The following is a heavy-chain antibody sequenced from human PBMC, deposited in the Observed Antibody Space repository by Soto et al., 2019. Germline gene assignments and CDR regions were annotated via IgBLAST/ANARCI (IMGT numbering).Heavy chain of an antibody. D-gene: IGHD6-6*01. CDR1: GYTFTSYG. J-gene: IGHJ6*02. CDR3: AKRLKIAARWDYYYYYGMDV. CDR2: ISAYNGNT. V-gene: IGHV1-18*01. Sequence: ASVKVSCKASGYTFTSYGISWVQQAPGQGLEWMGWISAYNGNTNYAQKLQGRVTMTTDTSTSTAYMELRSLRSDDTAVYYCAKRLKIAARWDYYYYYGMDVWGQGTTVTVSS.